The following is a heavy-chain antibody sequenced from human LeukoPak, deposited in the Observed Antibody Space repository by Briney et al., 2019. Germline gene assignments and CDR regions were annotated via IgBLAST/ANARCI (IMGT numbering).Heavy chain of an antibody. J-gene: IGHJ4*02. Sequence: SETLSLTCAVYGGSFGGYYWSWIRQPPGKGLEWIGEINHSGSTNYNPSLKSRVTISVDTSKNQFSLKLSSVTAADTAVYYCARLPGWYSSGWLDYWGQGTLVTVSS. V-gene: IGHV4-34*01. D-gene: IGHD6-19*01. CDR1: GGSFGGYY. CDR2: INHSGST. CDR3: ARLPGWYSSGWLDY.